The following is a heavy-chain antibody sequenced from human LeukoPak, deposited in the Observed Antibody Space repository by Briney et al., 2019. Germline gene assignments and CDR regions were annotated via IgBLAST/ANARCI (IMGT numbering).Heavy chain of an antibody. Sequence: GGSLRLSCAASGFIFSRYSMNWVRQAPGKGLEWLSYISSSSGTIYYADSVKGRFTISRDNAKNSLYLQMNSLRDDDTAVYYCAREGKGQYDAFDIWGQGTMVTVSS. CDR3: AREGKGQYDAFDI. J-gene: IGHJ3*02. D-gene: IGHD4-11*01. CDR2: ISSSSGTI. CDR1: GFIFSRYS. V-gene: IGHV3-48*02.